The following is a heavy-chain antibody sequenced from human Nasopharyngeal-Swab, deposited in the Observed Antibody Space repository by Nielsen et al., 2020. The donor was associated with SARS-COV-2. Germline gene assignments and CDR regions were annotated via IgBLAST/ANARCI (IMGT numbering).Heavy chain of an antibody. D-gene: IGHD6-19*01. Sequence: GESLKISCAASGFTFSSYAMHWVRQAPGKGLEYVSAISSNGGSTYYANSVKGRFTISRDNSKNTLYLQMGSLRAEDMAVYYCARERGAIAVAGNFDYWGQGTLVTVSS. V-gene: IGHV3-64*01. CDR3: ARERGAIAVAGNFDY. CDR1: GFTFSSYA. CDR2: ISSNGGST. J-gene: IGHJ4*02.